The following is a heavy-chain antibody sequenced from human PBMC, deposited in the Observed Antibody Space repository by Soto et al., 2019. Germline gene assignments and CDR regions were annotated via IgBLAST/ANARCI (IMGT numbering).Heavy chain of an antibody. CDR1: GFSFSSYE. V-gene: IGHV3-48*03. J-gene: IGHJ4*02. CDR3: TRDETYYYGSGPV. D-gene: IGHD3-10*01. CDR2: IRSDGTNI. Sequence: PGGSLRLSCAASGFSFSSYEMNWVRQAPGKGLEWVSSIRSDGTNIYYADSVKGRFTISRDNAKNSLYLQMNSLRADDTALYYCTRDETYYYGSGPVGGQGTLVTVSS.